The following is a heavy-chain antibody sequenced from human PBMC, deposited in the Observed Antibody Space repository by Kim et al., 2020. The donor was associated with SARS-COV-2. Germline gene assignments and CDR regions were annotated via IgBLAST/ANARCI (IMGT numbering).Heavy chain of an antibody. CDR3: ARRLSQSSPNWFDP. Sequence: SETLSLTCTVSGGSISSSSYYWGWIRQPPGKGLEWIGSIYYSGSTYYNPSLKSRVTISVDTSKNQFSLKLSSVTAADTAVYYCARRLSQSSPNWFDPWGQGTLVTVSS. J-gene: IGHJ5*02. D-gene: IGHD6-13*01. CDR1: GGSISSSSYY. CDR2: IYYSGST. V-gene: IGHV4-39*01.